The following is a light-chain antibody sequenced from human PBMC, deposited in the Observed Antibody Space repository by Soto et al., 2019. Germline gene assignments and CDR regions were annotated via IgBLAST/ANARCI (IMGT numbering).Light chain of an antibody. J-gene: IGKJ4*01. CDR1: QPISSW. Sequence: IQMTQSPSSVSASVGDRVTITCRASQPISSWLAWYQQKPGQPPNLLIYSASTLRSGVPSRFSGSESGTLFTLTITNLHPEDFAPYDCQQASSFPLTFGGGTKVEV. CDR2: SAS. V-gene: IGKV1-12*01. CDR3: QQASSFPLT.